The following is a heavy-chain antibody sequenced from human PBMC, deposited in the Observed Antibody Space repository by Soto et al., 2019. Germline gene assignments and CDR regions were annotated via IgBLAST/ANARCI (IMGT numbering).Heavy chain of an antibody. V-gene: IGHV3-21*01. Sequence: GGSLRLSCAASGFTFSSYSMNWVRQAPGKGLEWVSSISSSSSYIYYADSVKGRFTISRDNAKNSLYLQMNSLRAEDTAVYYCAREGGTMEYCSSTSCYGSSGYYYYMDVWGKGTTVTVSS. CDR3: AREGGTMEYCSSTSCYGSSGYYYYMDV. CDR1: GFTFSSYS. CDR2: ISSSSSYI. J-gene: IGHJ6*03. D-gene: IGHD2-2*01.